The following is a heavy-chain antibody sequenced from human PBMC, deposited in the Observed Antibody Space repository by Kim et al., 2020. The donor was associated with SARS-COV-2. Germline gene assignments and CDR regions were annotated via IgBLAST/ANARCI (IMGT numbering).Heavy chain of an antibody. D-gene: IGHD6-19*01. V-gene: IGHV1-69*04. CDR3: AREYSSDYYYYYYMDV. Sequence: KFQGRVTITADKSTSTAYMELSSLRSEDTAVYYCAREYSSDYYYYYYMDVWGKGTTVTVSS. J-gene: IGHJ6*03.